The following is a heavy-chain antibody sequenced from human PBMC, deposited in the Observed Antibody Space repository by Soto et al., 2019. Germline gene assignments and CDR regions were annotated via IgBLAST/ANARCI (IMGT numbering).Heavy chain of an antibody. CDR3: ARLMTKAYYYYYGMDV. CDR2: IYPGDSDT. CDR1: GYSFTIYC. Sequence: GESLKISCKGSGYSFTIYCIGWVLQMPWKGLEWMGIIYPGDSDTRYSPSFQGQVTISADKSISTAYLQWSSLKASDTAMYYCARLMTKAYYYYYGMDVWGQGTTVTVSS. D-gene: IGHD3-16*01. V-gene: IGHV5-51*01. J-gene: IGHJ6*02.